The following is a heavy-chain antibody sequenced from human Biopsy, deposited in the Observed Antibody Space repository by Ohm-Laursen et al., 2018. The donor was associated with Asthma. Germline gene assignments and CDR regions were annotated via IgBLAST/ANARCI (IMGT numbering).Heavy chain of an antibody. CDR2: INSVFGTT. D-gene: IGHD2-2*01. Sequence: SSVKVSCKSLGGTFNTYVIGWVRQAPGQGLEWMGGINSVFGTTTYPQKFQDRVKCTADDSTSTVYMELSSLRSEDTAVYYCARKAGSCISRTCYSLDFWGQGTLVTVSS. J-gene: IGHJ4*02. CDR1: GGTFNTYV. CDR3: ARKAGSCISRTCYSLDF. V-gene: IGHV1-69*01.